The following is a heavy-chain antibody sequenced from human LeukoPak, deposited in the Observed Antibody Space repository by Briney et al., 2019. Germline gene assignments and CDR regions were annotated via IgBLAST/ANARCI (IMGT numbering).Heavy chain of an antibody. CDR1: GFTFSTYA. D-gene: IGHD3-10*01. V-gene: IGHV3-23*01. Sequence: GGSLRLSCAASGFTFSTYAMSWVRQAPGKGLEWVSAISGSFIGTYYADSVKGRFTISRDNSKNTLYLQMNSLRAEDTAIYYCAKVTYGSGTYGAFDSWGQGTLVTVSS. CDR3: AKVTYGSGTYGAFDS. J-gene: IGHJ4*02. CDR2: ISGSFIGT.